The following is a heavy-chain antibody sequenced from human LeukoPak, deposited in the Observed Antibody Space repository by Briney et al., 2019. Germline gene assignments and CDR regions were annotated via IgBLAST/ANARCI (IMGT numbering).Heavy chain of an antibody. CDR1: GYTFTSYG. Sequence: ASVKVSCKASGYTFTSYGISWVRQAPGQGLEWMGWISAYNGNTNYAQKLQGRVTMTTDTSTSTAYMELRSLRSDDTAVYYCARSSGTYYYDSSGYYLDYWGQGTLVTVSS. J-gene: IGHJ4*02. CDR3: ARSSGTYYYDSSGYYLDY. D-gene: IGHD3-22*01. V-gene: IGHV1-18*01. CDR2: ISAYNGNT.